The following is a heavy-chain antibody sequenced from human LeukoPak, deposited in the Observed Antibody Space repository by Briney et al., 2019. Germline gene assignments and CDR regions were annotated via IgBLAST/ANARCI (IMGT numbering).Heavy chain of an antibody. D-gene: IGHD4-23*01. CDR1: GGSISSYY. Sequence: PSETLSLTCTVPGGSISSYYWSWIRQPPGKGLEWIGYIYYSGSTNYNPSLKSRVTISVDTSKNRFSLKLSSVTAADTAVYYCARVGVRYYFDYWGQGTLVTVSS. J-gene: IGHJ4*02. V-gene: IGHV4-59*01. CDR2: IYYSGST. CDR3: ARVGVRYYFDY.